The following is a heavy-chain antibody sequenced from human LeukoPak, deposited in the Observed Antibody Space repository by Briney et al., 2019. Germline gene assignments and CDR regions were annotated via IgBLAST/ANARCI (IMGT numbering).Heavy chain of an antibody. CDR1: GFTFSNYG. D-gene: IGHD6-13*01. Sequence: GGSLRLFCAASGFTFSNYGMHWGRQAPGKGLEWVAFIPYDGSNKYNADSVKGRFTISRDISKNTLYLQMNSLRAEDTALYYCVRDGSSWFWGQGTTVTVSS. CDR3: VRDGSSWF. CDR2: IPYDGSNK. J-gene: IGHJ3*01. V-gene: IGHV3-30*19.